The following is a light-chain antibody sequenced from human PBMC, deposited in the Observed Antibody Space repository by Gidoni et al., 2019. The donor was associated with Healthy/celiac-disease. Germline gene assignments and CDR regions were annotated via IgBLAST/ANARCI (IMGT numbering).Light chain of an antibody. CDR2: AAS. CDR3: QQSYRTPHT. J-gene: IGKJ1*01. V-gene: IGKV1-39*01. Sequence: DIQMTQSPSSLSASVGDRVTITCRASQSISSYLNWYQQKPGKAPKLLIYAASSLQSGVPSRFSGSGSGTDFTLTISSLQPEYFATYYCQQSYRTPHTFGQGTKVEIK. CDR1: QSISSY.